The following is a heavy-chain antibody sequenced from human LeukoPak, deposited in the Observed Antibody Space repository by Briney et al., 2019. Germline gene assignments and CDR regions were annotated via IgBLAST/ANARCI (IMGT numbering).Heavy chain of an antibody. Sequence: GGSLRLSCAASGFTFSSYNMKWVRQAPGKGLEWVSSISSRSSYIFYADSVKGRFTISRDNAKKSQYLQMNSLRAEDTAVYYCARAHSYGDAYFDYWGQGTLVTVSS. J-gene: IGHJ4*02. V-gene: IGHV3-21*01. CDR3: ARAHSYGDAYFDY. CDR2: ISSRSSYI. D-gene: IGHD4-17*01. CDR1: GFTFSSYN.